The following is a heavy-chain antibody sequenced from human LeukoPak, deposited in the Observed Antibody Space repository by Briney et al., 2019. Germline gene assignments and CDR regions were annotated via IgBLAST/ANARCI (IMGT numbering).Heavy chain of an antibody. J-gene: IGHJ4*02. D-gene: IGHD3-22*01. Sequence: ASVEVSCKASGYTFTSYYMHWVRQAPGQGLEWMGIINPSGGSTSYAQKFQGRVTMTRDMSTSTVYMELSSLRSEDTAVYYCARDPTSNYDSSGYLEYWGQGTLVTVSS. V-gene: IGHV1-46*01. CDR3: ARDPTSNYDSSGYLEY. CDR1: GYTFTSYY. CDR2: INPSGGST.